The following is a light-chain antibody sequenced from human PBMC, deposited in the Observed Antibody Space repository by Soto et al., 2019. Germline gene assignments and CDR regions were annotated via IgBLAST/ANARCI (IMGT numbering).Light chain of an antibody. CDR1: QTVSGAY. Sequence: ILMTQSPCTLSLSPGERATLSCRASQTVSGAYLAWYRQKPGQAPRLLIYDVSRRATGIPDRFSGSGSRTDFTLTVSRLEPEDFEVYYCQQYGSSPETFGQGTKVDIK. CDR2: DVS. V-gene: IGKV3-20*01. CDR3: QQYGSSPET. J-gene: IGKJ1*01.